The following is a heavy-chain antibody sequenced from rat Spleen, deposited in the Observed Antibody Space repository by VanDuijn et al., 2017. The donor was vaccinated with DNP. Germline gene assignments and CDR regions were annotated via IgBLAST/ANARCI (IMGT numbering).Heavy chain of an antibody. CDR3: ARSDYHDGGYYYGYFDY. V-gene: IGHV2-6*01. D-gene: IGHD1-12*02. CDR1: GFSLTSNT. J-gene: IGHJ2*01. Sequence: QVQLKESGPGLVQPSQTLSLTCTVSGFSLTSNTIAWIRQPPGKGLEWIAALSSGGSTYFNSAFKSRLSITRDTSKSQLFLRMNSLQTEDTAIYFCARSDYHDGGYYYGYFDYWGQGVMVTVSS. CDR2: LSSGGST.